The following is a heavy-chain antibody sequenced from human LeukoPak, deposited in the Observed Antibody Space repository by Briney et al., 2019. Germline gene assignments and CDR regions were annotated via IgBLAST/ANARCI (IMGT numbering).Heavy chain of an antibody. Sequence: GGSLRLSCVASGFAINTNYTNWVRQAPGKELEWVSITYFGGTTYYADSVKGRFTISRDNSKNTLYLQMNSLRAEDTAVYYCARSGWSYYFGLDVWGHGTTVTVSS. J-gene: IGHJ6*02. CDR3: ARSGWSYYFGLDV. CDR1: GFAINTNY. CDR2: TYFGGTT. V-gene: IGHV3-53*01. D-gene: IGHD6-19*01.